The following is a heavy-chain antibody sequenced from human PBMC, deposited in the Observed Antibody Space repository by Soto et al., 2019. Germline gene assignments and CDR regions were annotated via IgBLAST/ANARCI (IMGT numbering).Heavy chain of an antibody. V-gene: IGHV6-1*01. D-gene: IGHD3-10*01. Sequence: SQTLSLTCAISGDSVSSNSAAWNWIRQSPSRGLEWLGRTYYRSKWYNDYAVSVKSRITINPDTSKNQFSLQLNSVTPEDTAVYYCARGTMVRGVQNNYYYYYGMDVWGQGTTVTVSS. CDR2: TYYRSKWYN. CDR3: ARGTMVRGVQNNYYYYYGMDV. J-gene: IGHJ6*02. CDR1: GDSVSSNSAA.